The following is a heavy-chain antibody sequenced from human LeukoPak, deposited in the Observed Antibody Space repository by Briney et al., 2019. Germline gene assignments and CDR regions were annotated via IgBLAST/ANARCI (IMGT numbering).Heavy chain of an antibody. CDR2: INHSGST. V-gene: IGHV4-39*07. Sequence: PSETLSLTCTVSGGSISSNSHYWGWIRQPPGKGLEWIGEINHSGSTNYNPSLKSRVTISVDTSKNQFSLKLSSVTAADTAVYYCARGPPLRYSSGWYLYFQHWGQGTLVTVSS. J-gene: IGHJ1*01. D-gene: IGHD6-19*01. CDR1: GGSISSNSHY. CDR3: ARGPPLRYSSGWYLYFQH.